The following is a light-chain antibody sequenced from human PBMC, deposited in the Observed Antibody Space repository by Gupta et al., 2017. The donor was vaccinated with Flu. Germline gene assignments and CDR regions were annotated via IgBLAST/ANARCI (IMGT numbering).Light chain of an antibody. CDR2: EAS. Sequence: DIQITDSPSSLSASVGDRVTLPCQASQDISNYVNWYQPKPGKAPNRLFYEASNVETGGPSRLSGSGAGTDFTFTISSLQPEDIATYYCEQYDNLPRTFGPGTKVDIK. J-gene: IGKJ3*01. CDR3: EQYDNLPRT. V-gene: IGKV1-33*01. CDR1: QDISNY.